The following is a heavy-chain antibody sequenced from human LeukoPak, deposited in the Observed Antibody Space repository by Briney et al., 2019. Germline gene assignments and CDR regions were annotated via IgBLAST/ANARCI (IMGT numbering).Heavy chain of an antibody. CDR1: GDSVSNNRVA. Sequence: KQSQTLSLTCAISGDSVSNNRVAWNWIRQSPSRGLEWLGRAYYRSKWYTDYAVSVKSRININPDTSKNQFSLHLDSVTPEDTAVYYCAREAGGPSGFSSGFYPLPSLVYGLDVWGQGTTVTVSS. CDR2: AYYRSKWYT. D-gene: IGHD6-19*01. CDR3: AREAGGPSGFSSGFYPLPSLVYGLDV. J-gene: IGHJ6*02. V-gene: IGHV6-1*01.